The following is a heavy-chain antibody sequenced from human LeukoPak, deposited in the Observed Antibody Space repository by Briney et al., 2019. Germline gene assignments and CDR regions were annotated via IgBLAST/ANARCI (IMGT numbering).Heavy chain of an antibody. V-gene: IGHV3-9*01. J-gene: IGHJ3*01. CDR2: ISWNSGSI. CDR1: GFTFDDYA. CDR3: ARSQSGVFDV. D-gene: IGHD2-8*01. Sequence: PGGSLRLSCAASGFTFDDYAMHWVRQAPGKGLEWVSGISWNSGSIGYADSVKGRFTISRDNAKNSLYLQMNSLRAEDTALYYCARSQSGVFDVWGQGTMVTVSS.